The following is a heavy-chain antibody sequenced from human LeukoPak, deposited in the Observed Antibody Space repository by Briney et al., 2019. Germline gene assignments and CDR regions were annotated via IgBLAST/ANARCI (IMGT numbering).Heavy chain of an antibody. CDR2: IYYNGST. CDR1: GGSISSSSYY. D-gene: IGHD3-10*01. V-gene: IGHV4-39*01. Sequence: PSETLSLTCTVSGGSISSSSYYWGWIRQPPGKGLEWIGSIYYNGSTYYNPSLKSRVTISVDTSKNQFSLKLSSVTAADTAVHYCARRMAYYYGSGPFDYWGQGTLVTVSS. J-gene: IGHJ4*02. CDR3: ARRMAYYYGSGPFDY.